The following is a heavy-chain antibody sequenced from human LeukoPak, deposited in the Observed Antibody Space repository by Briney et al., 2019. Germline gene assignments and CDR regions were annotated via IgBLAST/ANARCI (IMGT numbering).Heavy chain of an antibody. CDR2: IKSKTDGCTT. D-gene: IGHD1-26*01. CDR3: TTELRWELPATDY. CDR1: GFTFSNAW. J-gene: IGHJ4*02. Sequence: GGSLRLSCAASGFTFSNAWMRWVRQAPGKGLEWVGRIKSKTDGCTTDYAAPVKDRFTISRDDSNNTFYLQMNSLKTDDTAVYYCTTELRWELPATDYWGQGTLVTVSS. V-gene: IGHV3-15*01.